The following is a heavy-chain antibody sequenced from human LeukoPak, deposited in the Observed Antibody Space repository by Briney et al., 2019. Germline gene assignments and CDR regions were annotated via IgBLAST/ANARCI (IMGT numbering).Heavy chain of an antibody. D-gene: IGHD5-18*01. V-gene: IGHV3-43*02. CDR1: GFTFDDYA. CDR2: ISGDDGRT. CDR3: AKEFGDSYGYPTPFDY. J-gene: IGHJ4*02. Sequence: GGSLRLSCAASGFTFDDYAMHWVGQAPGKGLEWVSLISGDDGRTYYAESVKGGFTIYRDNSKNSLYLQMNSLRIEDTALYYCAKEFGDSYGYPTPFDYWGQGTLVTVSS.